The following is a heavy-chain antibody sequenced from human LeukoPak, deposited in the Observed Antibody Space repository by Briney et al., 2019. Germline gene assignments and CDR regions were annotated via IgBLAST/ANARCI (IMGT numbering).Heavy chain of an antibody. V-gene: IGHV4-59*08. Sequence: SETLSLTCTVSGGSISGYYWSWIRQPPGKGLECIGYIYYSGSTNYNPSLKSRVTISVDTSRNQFSLKLTSVTAADTAVYYCAKVSDRDSSGYYWGFEYWGQGSLVTVSS. J-gene: IGHJ4*02. CDR3: AKVSDRDSSGYYWGFEY. CDR2: IYYSGST. CDR1: GGSISGYY. D-gene: IGHD3-22*01.